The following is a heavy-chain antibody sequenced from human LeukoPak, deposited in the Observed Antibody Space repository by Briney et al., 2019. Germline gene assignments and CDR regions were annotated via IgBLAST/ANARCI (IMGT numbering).Heavy chain of an antibody. CDR3: ARPGALYDYVWGSYRYTGSWFDP. CDR1: GGSFSGYY. CDR2: INHSGST. Sequence: SETLSLTCAVYGGSFSGYYWSWIRQPPGKGLKWIGEINHSGSTNYNPSLKSRVTISVDTSKNQFSLKLSSVTAADTAVYYCARPGALYDYVWGSYRYTGSWFDPWGQGTLVTVSS. D-gene: IGHD3-16*02. J-gene: IGHJ5*02. V-gene: IGHV4-34*01.